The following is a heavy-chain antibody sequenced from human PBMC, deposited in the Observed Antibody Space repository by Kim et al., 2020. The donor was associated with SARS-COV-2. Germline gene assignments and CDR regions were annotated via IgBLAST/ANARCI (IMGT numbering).Heavy chain of an antibody. Sequence: KGRFTISRDNSKNTLYLQMNSLRAEDTAVYYCATWGAYCGGDCYPDYFDYWGQGTLVTVSS. J-gene: IGHJ4*02. D-gene: IGHD2-21*02. V-gene: IGHV3-23*01. CDR3: ATWGAYCGGDCYPDYFDY.